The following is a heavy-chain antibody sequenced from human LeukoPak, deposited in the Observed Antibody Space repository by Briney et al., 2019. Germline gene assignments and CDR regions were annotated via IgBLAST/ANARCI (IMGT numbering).Heavy chain of an antibody. CDR3: ARDYDSSGYYKGGLDY. J-gene: IGHJ4*02. CDR2: ISYDGSNK. D-gene: IGHD3-22*01. CDR1: GFTFSSYA. Sequence: GGSLRLSCAASGFTFSSYAMHWVRQAPGKGLEWVAVISYDGSNKYYADSVKGRFTISRDNSKNTLYVQMNSLRAEDTAVYYCARDYDSSGYYKGGLDYWGQGTLVTVSS. V-gene: IGHV3-30-3*01.